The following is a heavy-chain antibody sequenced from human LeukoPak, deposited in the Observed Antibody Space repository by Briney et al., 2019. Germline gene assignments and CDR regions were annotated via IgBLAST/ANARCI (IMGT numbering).Heavy chain of an antibody. CDR1: GGTFSSYA. CDR2: IIPIFGTA. V-gene: IGHV1-69*13. CDR3: ARGAPSFLDAFDI. Sequence: SVKVSCKASGGTFSSYAISWVRQAPGQGLEWMGGIIPIFGTANYAQKFQGRVTITADESTSTAYMELSSLRSEDTAVYYCARGAPSFLDAFDIWGQGTMVTVSS. J-gene: IGHJ3*02.